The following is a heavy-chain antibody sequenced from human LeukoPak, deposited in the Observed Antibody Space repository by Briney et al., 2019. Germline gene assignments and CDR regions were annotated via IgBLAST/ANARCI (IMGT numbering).Heavy chain of an antibody. V-gene: IGHV4-59*08. CDR1: GGSIASNY. CDR2: IYYTGGT. J-gene: IGHJ4*02. D-gene: IGHD5-12*01. Sequence: SETLSLTCTVSGGSIASNYWTWIRQPPGKGLEYIGYIYYTGGTNYNPSLKSRVTISVDTSKNQFSLKLTSVTAADTAVYFCAKYGNSGRVIDNWGQGTLVTVSS. CDR3: AKYGNSGRVIDN.